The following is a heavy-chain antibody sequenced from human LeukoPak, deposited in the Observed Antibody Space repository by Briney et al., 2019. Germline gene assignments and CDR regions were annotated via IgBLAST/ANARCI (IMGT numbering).Heavy chain of an antibody. D-gene: IGHD3-3*01. Sequence: ASVKVSCKASGGTFSSYAISWVRQAPGQGLEWMGGIIPIFGTANYAQKFQGRVTITADESTSTAYMELSSLRSEDTAVYHCARGLRFLEWLAEFDYWGQGTLVTVSS. V-gene: IGHV1-69*13. J-gene: IGHJ4*02. CDR3: ARGLRFLEWLAEFDY. CDR1: GGTFSSYA. CDR2: IIPIFGTA.